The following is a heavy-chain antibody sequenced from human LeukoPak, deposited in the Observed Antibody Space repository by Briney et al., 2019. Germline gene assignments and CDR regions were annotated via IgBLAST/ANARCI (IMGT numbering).Heavy chain of an antibody. V-gene: IGHV3-48*02. CDR2: ISPSSTTI. D-gene: IGHD6-13*01. CDR3: ARDLGSSTDY. Sequence: GGSLRLSCAASGFPFSSSIMNWVREAPGKGLEWVSYISPSSTTIHYADSVKGRFTISRDNAKNSLYLQMNSLRDEDTAVYYCARDLGSSTDYWGQGTLVTVSS. CDR1: GFPFSSSI. J-gene: IGHJ4*02.